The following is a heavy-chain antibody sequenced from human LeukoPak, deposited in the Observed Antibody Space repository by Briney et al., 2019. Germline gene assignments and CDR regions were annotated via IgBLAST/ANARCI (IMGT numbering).Heavy chain of an antibody. CDR1: GYSISSGYY. Sequence: SETLSLTCTVSGYSISSGYYWGWIRQPPGKGLEWIGSIYHSGSTYYNPSLKSRVTISVDTSKNQFSLKLSSVTAADTAVYYCATGLDKLDPWGQGTLVTVSS. CDR2: IYHSGST. J-gene: IGHJ5*02. D-gene: IGHD6-19*01. CDR3: ATGLDKLDP. V-gene: IGHV4-38-2*02.